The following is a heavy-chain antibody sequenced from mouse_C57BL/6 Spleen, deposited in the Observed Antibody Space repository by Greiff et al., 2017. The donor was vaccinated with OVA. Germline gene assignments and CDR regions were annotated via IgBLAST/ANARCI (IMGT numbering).Heavy chain of an antibody. CDR1: GYTFTSYW. CDR3: ARWGGRNCDD. CDR2: INPSNGGT. D-gene: IGHD3-3*01. J-gene: IGHJ2*01. V-gene: IGHV1-53*01. Sequence: QVQLQQPGTELVKPGASVKLSCKASGYTFTSYWMHWVKQRPGQGLEWIGNINPSNGGTNYNEKFKSKATLTVDKSSSTADMQHSSLTSEESAVDYWARWGGRNCDDGGQGTTLTVSS.